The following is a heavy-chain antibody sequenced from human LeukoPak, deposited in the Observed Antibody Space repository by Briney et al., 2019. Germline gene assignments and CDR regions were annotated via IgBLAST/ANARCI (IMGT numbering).Heavy chain of an antibody. CDR2: IYHSGST. J-gene: IGHJ6*02. V-gene: IGHV4-38-2*02. D-gene: IGHD2-2*01. CDR1: GYSISSGYY. CDR3: AREYCSSTSCYYYYYYGMDV. Sequence: SETLSLTCTVSGYSISSGYYWGWIRQPPGKGLEWIGSIYHSGSTYYNPSLKSRVTTSVDTSKNQFSLKLSSVTAADTAVYYCAREYCSSTSCYYYYYYGMDVWGQGTTVTVSS.